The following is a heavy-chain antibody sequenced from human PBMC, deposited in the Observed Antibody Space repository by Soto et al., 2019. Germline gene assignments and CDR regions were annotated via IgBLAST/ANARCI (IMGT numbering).Heavy chain of an antibody. V-gene: IGHV1-58*02. CDR2: IVVGSGNT. D-gene: IGHD5-12*01. CDR1: GFTFTSSA. Sequence: SVKVSCKASGFTFTSSAMQWVRQARRQRLEWIGWIVVGSGNTNYAQKFQERVTITRDMSTSTAYMELSSLRSEDTAVYYCAAGGVDIVATDDAFDIWGQGTMVTVSS. J-gene: IGHJ3*02. CDR3: AAGGVDIVATDDAFDI.